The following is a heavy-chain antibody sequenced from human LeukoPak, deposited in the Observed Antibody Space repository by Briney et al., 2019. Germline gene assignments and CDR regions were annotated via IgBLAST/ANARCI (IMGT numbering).Heavy chain of an antibody. V-gene: IGHV1-2*02. CDR2: INPNSGGT. Sequence: GASVKVSCKASGYTFTGYYMHWVRQAPGQGLERMGWINPNSGGTNYAQKFQGRVTMTRDTSISTAYMELSRLRSDDTAVYYCATQGGYCSSTSCYSDYWGQGTLVTVSS. D-gene: IGHD2-2*01. J-gene: IGHJ4*02. CDR1: GYTFTGYY. CDR3: ATQGGYCSSTSCYSDY.